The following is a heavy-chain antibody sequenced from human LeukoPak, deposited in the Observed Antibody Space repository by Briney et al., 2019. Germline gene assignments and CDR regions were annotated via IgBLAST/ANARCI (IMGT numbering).Heavy chain of an antibody. CDR1: GYTFSIYG. Sequence: ASVKVSCKASGYTFSIYGVTWVRQAPGQGLEWMGWISPYNGNTYYAQNFRGRVTMTTDTSTSTAYMELRSPRSDDTAVYYCARGTDIRSPFDPWGQGTLVTVSS. V-gene: IGHV1-18*01. D-gene: IGHD3-9*01. CDR3: ARGTDIRSPFDP. J-gene: IGHJ5*02. CDR2: ISPYNGNT.